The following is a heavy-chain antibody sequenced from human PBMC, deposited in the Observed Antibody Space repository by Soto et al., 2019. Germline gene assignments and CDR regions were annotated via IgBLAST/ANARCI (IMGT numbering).Heavy chain of an antibody. CDR2: ISGSGGST. D-gene: IGHD3-3*01. Sequence: EVQLLESGGGLVQPGGSLRLSCAASGFTFSSYAMSWVRQAPGKGLEWVSAISGSGGSTYYADSVKGRFTISRDTSKNTLYLQTNSLRAEDTAVYSCTDYDLVPYYYYTDVWGKGTTLTVSS. CDR3: TDYDLVPYYYYTDV. V-gene: IGHV3-23*01. J-gene: IGHJ6*03. CDR1: GFTFSSYA.